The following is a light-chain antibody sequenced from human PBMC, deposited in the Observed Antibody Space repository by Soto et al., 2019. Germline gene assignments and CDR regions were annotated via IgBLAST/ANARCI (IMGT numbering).Light chain of an antibody. Sequence: ESVLTQSPVTLSLSPGERATLSCRASQSVRTYLAWYQVKPGQAPRLLIYGANNRATGISDRFSGSGSGTEFTLTISRLEPEDFAVYYCQQYGTSPQTFGQGTKA. CDR1: QSVRTY. J-gene: IGKJ1*01. V-gene: IGKV3-20*01. CDR3: QQYGTSPQT. CDR2: GAN.